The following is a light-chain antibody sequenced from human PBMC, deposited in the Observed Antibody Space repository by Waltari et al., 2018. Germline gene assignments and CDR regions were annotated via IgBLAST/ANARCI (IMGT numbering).Light chain of an antibody. J-gene: IGKJ2*01. CDR2: WAS. V-gene: IGKV4-1*01. CDR1: QRVFPRSIHKNC. CDR3: QQYHSPAYT. Sequence: IVMTPSPDSLALSLGERASINCKSSQRVFPRSIHKNCLAWYQQKPGQPPKLLIYWASTRDSGVPDRFTGSGSGTDFTLTISDLQAEDVAVYYCQQYHSPAYTFGPGTKLEIK.